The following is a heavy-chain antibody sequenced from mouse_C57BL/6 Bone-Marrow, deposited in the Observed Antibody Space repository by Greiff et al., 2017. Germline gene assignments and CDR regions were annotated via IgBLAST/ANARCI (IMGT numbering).Heavy chain of an antibody. J-gene: IGHJ4*01. Sequence: QVQLKQSGAELMKPGASVKLSCKATGYTFTGYWIEWVKQRPGHGLEWIGEILPGSGSTNYNEKFKGKATFTADTSSNTAYMQLSSLTTEDSAIYYCARRGEWLLLYYAMDYWGQGTSVTVAS. V-gene: IGHV1-9*01. CDR3: ARRGEWLLLYYAMDY. D-gene: IGHD2-3*01. CDR1: GYTFTGYW. CDR2: ILPGSGST.